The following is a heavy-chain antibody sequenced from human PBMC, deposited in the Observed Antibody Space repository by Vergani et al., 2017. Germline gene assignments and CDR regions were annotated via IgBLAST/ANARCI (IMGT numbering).Heavy chain of an antibody. V-gene: IGHV1-2*02. CDR1: GYTFTGYY. CDR2: INPNSGGT. Sequence: QVQLVQSGAEVKKPGASVKVSCKASGYTFTGYYMHWVRQAPGQGLEWMGWINPNSGGTNYAQKFQGRVTMTRDTSISTAYMELSRLRSDDTAVYYCARDYTITMRVVVINQYYFDYWGQGTLVTVSS. J-gene: IGHJ4*02. D-gene: IGHD3-22*01. CDR3: ARDYTITMRVVVINQYYFDY.